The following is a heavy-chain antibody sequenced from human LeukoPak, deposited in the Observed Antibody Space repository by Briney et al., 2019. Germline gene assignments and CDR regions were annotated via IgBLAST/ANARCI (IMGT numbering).Heavy chain of an antibody. V-gene: IGHV1-18*01. Sequence: GASVKVSCKTSGYTFTNYGISWVRQAPGLGLEWMGWISAYNGNTNYAQKVKGRVTMTTDTSTNTAYMELRSLRSDDTAVYYCARGGITVARDYFDSWGQGTLVTVSS. CDR1: GYTFTNYG. CDR2: ISAYNGNT. J-gene: IGHJ4*02. D-gene: IGHD6-19*01. CDR3: ARGGITVARDYFDS.